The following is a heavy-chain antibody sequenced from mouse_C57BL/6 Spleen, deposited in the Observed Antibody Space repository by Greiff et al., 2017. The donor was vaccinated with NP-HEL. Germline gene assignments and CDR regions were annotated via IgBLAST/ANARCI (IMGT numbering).Heavy chain of an antibody. CDR1: GFTFSSYA. CDR3: TREGYDYDSFDY. V-gene: IGHV5-9-1*02. D-gene: IGHD2-4*01. J-gene: IGHJ2*01. Sequence: EVQGVESGEGLVKPGGSLKLSCAASGFTFSSYAMSWVRQTPEKRLEWVAYISSGGDYIYYADTVKGRFTISRDNARNTLYLQMSSLKSEDTAMYYCTREGYDYDSFDYWGQGTTLTVSS. CDR2: ISSGGDYI.